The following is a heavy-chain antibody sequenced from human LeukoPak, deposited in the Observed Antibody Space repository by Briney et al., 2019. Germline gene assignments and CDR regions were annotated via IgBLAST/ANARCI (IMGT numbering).Heavy chain of an antibody. D-gene: IGHD2-2*01. CDR2: IIPIFGTA. Sequence: SVKVSCKASGYTFTSYGISWVRQAPGQGLEWMGGIIPIFGTANYAQKFQGRVTITADESTSTAYMELSSLRSEDTAVYYCAISTDCSSTSCEIEYWGQGTLVTVSS. CDR3: AISTDCSSTSCEIEY. V-gene: IGHV1-69*13. J-gene: IGHJ4*02. CDR1: GYTFTSYG.